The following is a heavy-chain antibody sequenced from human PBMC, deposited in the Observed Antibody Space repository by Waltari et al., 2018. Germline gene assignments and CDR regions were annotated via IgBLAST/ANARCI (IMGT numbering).Heavy chain of an antibody. V-gene: IGHV2-5*01. CDR2: IYWNDDK. J-gene: IGHJ4*02. Sequence: HITLKEYGPTLVKPTQTLTLTCTFSGFSLSTSGAGVGCIRQPPGKALEWLALIYWNDDKRYSPSLKSRLTITKDTSKNQVVLTMTNMDPVDTATYYCAHVTGYCSSTSCYTLHPPFDYWGQGTLVTVSS. D-gene: IGHD2-2*02. CDR3: AHVTGYCSSTSCYTLHPPFDY. CDR1: GFSLSTSGAG.